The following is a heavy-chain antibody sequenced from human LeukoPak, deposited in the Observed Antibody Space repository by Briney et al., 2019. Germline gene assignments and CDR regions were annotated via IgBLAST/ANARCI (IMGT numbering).Heavy chain of an antibody. V-gene: IGHV3-53*01. D-gene: IGHD3/OR15-3a*01. J-gene: IGHJ5*02. CDR1: GFTVSSNY. CDR2: IYSGGST. CDR3: ARDQSLWTGYYIWNYFDP. Sequence: GASLRLSCAASGFTVSSNYMSWVRQAPGKGLEWVSVIYSGGSTYYADSVKGRFTISRDNSKNTLYLQMNSLRAEDTAVYYCARDQSLWTGYYIWNYFDPWGQGTLVTVSS.